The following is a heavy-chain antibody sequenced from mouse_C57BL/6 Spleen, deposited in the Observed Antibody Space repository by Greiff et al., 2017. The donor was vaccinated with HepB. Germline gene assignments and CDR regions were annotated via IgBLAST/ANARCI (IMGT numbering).Heavy chain of an antibody. CDR2: IHPNSGST. V-gene: IGHV1-64*01. CDR3: ARIPDGYYGDWYFDV. D-gene: IGHD2-3*01. J-gene: IGHJ1*03. Sequence: VQLQQPGAELVKPGASVKLSCKASGYTFTSYWMHWVKQRPGQGLEWIGMIHPNSGSTNYNEKFKSKATLTVDKSSSTAYMQLSSLTSEDSAVYDCARIPDGYYGDWYFDVWGTGTTVTVSS. CDR1: GYTFTSYW.